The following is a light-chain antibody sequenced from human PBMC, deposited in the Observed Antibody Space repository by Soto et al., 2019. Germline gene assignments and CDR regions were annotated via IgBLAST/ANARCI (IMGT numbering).Light chain of an antibody. CDR1: QSVSSN. Sequence: EIVMTQSPATLSVSPGERATLSCRASQSVSSNLAWYQQKVGQAPKLLIYDASTRATGIPARFSGSGSGTEFTLTISSLQSEDFAVYYCQQYNNWLETFGQGTKVDIK. J-gene: IGKJ1*01. V-gene: IGKV3-15*01. CDR2: DAS. CDR3: QQYNNWLET.